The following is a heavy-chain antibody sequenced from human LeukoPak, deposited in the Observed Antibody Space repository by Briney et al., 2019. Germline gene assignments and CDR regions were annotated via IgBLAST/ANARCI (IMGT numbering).Heavy chain of an antibody. D-gene: IGHD6-13*01. V-gene: IGHV3-23*01. CDR1: GFTFSTYA. CDR3: AHTPPIAAAGIYYYYGMDV. Sequence: QPGESLRLSCAASGFTFSTYALGWVRQSPGKGLEWVSAISGSGGSTYYADSVKGRFTISRDNSKNTLYLQMNSLRAEDTAVYYCAHTPPIAAAGIYYYYGMDVWGQGTTVTVSS. J-gene: IGHJ6*02. CDR2: ISGSGGST.